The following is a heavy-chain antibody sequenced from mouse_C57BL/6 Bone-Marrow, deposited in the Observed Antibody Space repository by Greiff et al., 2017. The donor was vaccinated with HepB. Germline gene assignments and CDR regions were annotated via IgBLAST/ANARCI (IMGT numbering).Heavy chain of an antibody. J-gene: IGHJ1*03. CDR2: IDPSDSYT. D-gene: IGHD1-1*01. CDR3: ARWNYGSRWYFDV. CDR1: GYTFTSYW. V-gene: IGHV1-50*01. Sequence: QVHVKQPGAELVKPGASVKLSCKASGYTFTSYWMQWVKQRPGQGLEWIGEIDPSDSYTNYNQKFKGKATLTVDTSSSTAYMQLSSLTSEDSAVYYCARWNYGSRWYFDVWGTGTTVTVSS.